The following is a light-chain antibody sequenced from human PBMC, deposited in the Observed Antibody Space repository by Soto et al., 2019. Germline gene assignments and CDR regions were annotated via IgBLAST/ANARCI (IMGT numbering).Light chain of an antibody. CDR3: SAWDDSLNGYV. CDR1: RSNIGDNA. Sequence: QSVLTQPPSVSEAPRQRVTISCSGSRSNIGDNAVNWYQQVPGKAPKLLIYYDDLLPSGVSDRFSGSKSGTSASLAISGLQSDDEADYYCSAWDDSLNGYVFGTGTKLTVL. CDR2: YDD. J-gene: IGLJ1*01. V-gene: IGLV1-36*01.